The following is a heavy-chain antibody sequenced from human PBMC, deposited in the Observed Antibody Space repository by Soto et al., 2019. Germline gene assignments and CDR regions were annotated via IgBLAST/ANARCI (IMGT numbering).Heavy chain of an antibody. J-gene: IGHJ4*02. CDR1: GFTFSSYA. CDR3: AKERWWDLYYFHY. D-gene: IGHD2-15*01. Sequence: GGSLRLSCAASGFTFSSYAMSWVRQAPGKGLEWVSGISGSGGSTYYADSVKGRFTISRDNSKNTLYLQMNSLRAEDATVYYCAKERWWDLYYFHYWGQGTLVTVSS. CDR2: ISGSGGST. V-gene: IGHV3-23*01.